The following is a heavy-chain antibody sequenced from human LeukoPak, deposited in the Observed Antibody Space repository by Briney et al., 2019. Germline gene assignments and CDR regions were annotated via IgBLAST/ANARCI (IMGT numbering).Heavy chain of an antibody. CDR1: GGSIRSSSYY. CDR2: ISYSGSA. Sequence: KPSDTLSLTCTLSGGSIRSSSYYWDWMRPPPGKGLEGIGSISYSGSAYYSASLKSQLTISVDTFMNQFSLKLNSVTAADTAIYYCARVAYSSSWWDFDSWGQGTLVTVSS. CDR3: ARVAYSSSWWDFDS. V-gene: IGHV4-39*01. D-gene: IGHD6-13*01. J-gene: IGHJ4*02.